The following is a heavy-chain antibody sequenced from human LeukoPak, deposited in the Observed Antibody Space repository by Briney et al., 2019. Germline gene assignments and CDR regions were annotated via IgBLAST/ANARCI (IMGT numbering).Heavy chain of an antibody. V-gene: IGHV1-8*02. J-gene: IGHJ3*02. D-gene: IGHD3-22*01. CDR2: MNPNSGNT. Sequence: GSWVKVSCKASGGTFSTYAINWVRQATGEGLEWMGWMNPNSGNTGYAQKFQGRVTMTRNTSISTAYMELSSLRSEDTAVYYCARGRRNYYDSSGSPDAFDIWGQGTMVTVSS. CDR1: GGTFSTYA. CDR3: ARGRRNYYDSSGSPDAFDI.